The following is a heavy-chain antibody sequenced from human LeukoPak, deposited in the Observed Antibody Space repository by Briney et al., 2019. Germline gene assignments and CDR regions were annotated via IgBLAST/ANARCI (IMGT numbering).Heavy chain of an antibody. CDR2: ISSSSSYI. Sequence: GGSLRLSCAASGFTFSSYSMNWVRQAPGKGLEWVSSISSSSSYIYYADSVKGRFTISRDNAKSSLYLQMNSLRDEDTAVYYCARDLAVAGSFDYWGQGTLVTVSS. CDR3: ARDLAVAGSFDY. CDR1: GFTFSSYS. D-gene: IGHD6-19*01. V-gene: IGHV3-21*01. J-gene: IGHJ4*02.